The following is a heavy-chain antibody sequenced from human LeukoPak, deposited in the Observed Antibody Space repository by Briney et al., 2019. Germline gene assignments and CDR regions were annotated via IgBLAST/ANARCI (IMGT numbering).Heavy chain of an antibody. CDR3: ARDLYGDYVAAFDI. V-gene: IGHV4-31*03. J-gene: IGHJ3*02. CDR2: IYYSGST. D-gene: IGHD4-17*01. Sequence: SQTLSLTCTVSGGSISSGGYYWSWIRQHPGKGLEWIGYIYYSGSTYYNPSLKSRVTISVDTSKSQFSLKLSSVTAADTAVYYCARDLYGDYVAAFDIWGQGTMVTVSS. CDR1: GGSISSGGYY.